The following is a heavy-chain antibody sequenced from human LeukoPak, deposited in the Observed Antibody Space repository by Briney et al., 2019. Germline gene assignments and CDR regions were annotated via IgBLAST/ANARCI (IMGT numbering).Heavy chain of an antibody. CDR3: ARGSIAAAGTGPGMDV. D-gene: IGHD6-13*01. CDR1: GGSFSGYY. J-gene: IGHJ6*02. V-gene: IGHV4-34*01. CDR2: INHSGST. Sequence: SETLSPTCAVYGGSFSGYYWSWIRQPPGKGLEWIGEINHSGSTNYNPSLKSRVTKSVDTSKNQFSLKLSSVTAADTAVYYCARGSIAAAGTGPGMDVWGQGTTVTVSS.